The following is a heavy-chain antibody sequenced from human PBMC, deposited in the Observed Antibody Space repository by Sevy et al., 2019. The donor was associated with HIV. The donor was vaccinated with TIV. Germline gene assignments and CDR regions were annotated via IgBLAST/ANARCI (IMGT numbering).Heavy chain of an antibody. CDR3: AGENAWGRGYS. CDR2: IYYNGHI. V-gene: IGHV4-59*08. J-gene: IGHJ4*02. CDR1: GGSITSLY. Sequence: SETLSLTCTVSGGSITSLYWNWIRQPPGKGLEWIANIYYNGHINYNPSLKSRVTLTLDTSKNQFSLRLSSVTTADTAMYYCAGENAWGRGYSWGQGTLVTVSS. D-gene: IGHD1-26*01.